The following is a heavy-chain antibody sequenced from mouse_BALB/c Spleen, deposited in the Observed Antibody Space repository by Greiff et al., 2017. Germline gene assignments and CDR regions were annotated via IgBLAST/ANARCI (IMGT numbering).Heavy chain of an antibody. CDR1: GFTFSSYG. CDR2: ISSGGSYT. CDR3: ASHRYEDAMDY. Sequence: EVNVVESGGDLVKPGGSLKLSCAASGFTFSSYGMSWVRQTPDKRLEWVATISSGGSYTYYPASVKGRFTISRDNAKNTLYLQMSSLKSEDTAMYYCASHRYEDAMDYWGQGTAVTVSS. J-gene: IGHJ4*01. D-gene: IGHD2-14*01. V-gene: IGHV5-6*01.